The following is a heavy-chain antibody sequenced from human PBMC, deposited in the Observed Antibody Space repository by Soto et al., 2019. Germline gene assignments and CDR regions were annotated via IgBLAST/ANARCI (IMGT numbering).Heavy chain of an antibody. V-gene: IGHV3-23*01. CDR3: AKVVSSSWYFSSPRYFDY. D-gene: IGHD6-13*01. J-gene: IGHJ4*02. CDR2: ISGSGGST. CDR1: GFTFSSYA. Sequence: GGSLRLSCAASGFTFSSYAMSWVRQAPGKGLEWVSAISGSGGSTYYADSVKGRFTISRDNSKNTLYLQMNSLRAEDTAVYYCAKVVSSSWYFSSPRYFDYWGQGTLVTVSS.